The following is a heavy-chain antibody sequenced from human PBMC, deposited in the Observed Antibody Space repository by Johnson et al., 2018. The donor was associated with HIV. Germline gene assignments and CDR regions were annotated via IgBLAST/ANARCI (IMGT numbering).Heavy chain of an antibody. CDR2: IRYDGSNK. CDR3: ARSMRGAFDV. V-gene: IGHV3-30*02. D-gene: IGHD3-10*01. J-gene: IGHJ3*01. Sequence: QVQLVESGGGVVQTGGSLRLSCAASGFTFSRYGMHWVRQAPGKGLEWVAFIRYDGSNKYYADSVKGRFTISRDNSKNTLYLQMNSLRAEDTAVYYCARSMRGAFDVWGQGTMVTVSS. CDR1: GFTFSRYG.